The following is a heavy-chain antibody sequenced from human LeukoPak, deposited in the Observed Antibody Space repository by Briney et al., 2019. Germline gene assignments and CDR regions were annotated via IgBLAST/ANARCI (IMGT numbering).Heavy chain of an antibody. Sequence: GASVKVSCKASGYTFTNYYMNWVRQAPGQGLEWMGIINPSGGSTSYAQKFQGRVTMTRDTSTSTVYMGLSSLRSEDTAVYYCARDGIAVAGTWYWGQGILVTVSS. CDR3: ARDGIAVAGTWY. CDR1: GYTFTNYY. D-gene: IGHD6-19*01. CDR2: INPSGGST. V-gene: IGHV1-46*01. J-gene: IGHJ4*02.